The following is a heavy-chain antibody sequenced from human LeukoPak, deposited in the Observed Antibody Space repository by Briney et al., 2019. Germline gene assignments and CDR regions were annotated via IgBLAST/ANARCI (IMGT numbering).Heavy chain of an antibody. CDR2: ISVYNGNT. V-gene: IGHV1-18*01. Sequence: ASVKVSCKASGYIFTGYGISWVRQAPGQGLEWMGWISVYNGNTNYPQRLQGRVTMTTDTSTTTAYMEPRSLRSDDTAVYYCARDINGYYYDSHGYYPTDLWGQGTLVTVSS. D-gene: IGHD3-22*01. CDR1: GYIFTGYG. CDR3: ARDINGYYYDSHGYYPTDL. J-gene: IGHJ5*02.